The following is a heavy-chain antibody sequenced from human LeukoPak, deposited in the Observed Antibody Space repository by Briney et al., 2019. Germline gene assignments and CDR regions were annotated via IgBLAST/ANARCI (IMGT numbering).Heavy chain of an antibody. CDR3: TRHVSADYGDYVGYYYYYMYV. CDR1: GFTFSGSA. D-gene: IGHD4-17*01. Sequence: GGSLRLSCAASGFTFSGSAMHWVRQASGKGLEWVGRIRSKANSYATAYAASVKGRFTISRDDSKNTAYLQINSLKTEDTAVYYCTRHVSADYGDYVGYYYYYMYVWGKGTTVTVSS. CDR2: IRSKANSYAT. J-gene: IGHJ6*03. V-gene: IGHV3-73*01.